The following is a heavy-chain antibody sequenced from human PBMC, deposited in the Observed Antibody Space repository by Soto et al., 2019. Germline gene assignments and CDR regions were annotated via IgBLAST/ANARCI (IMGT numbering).Heavy chain of an antibody. CDR3: ARIFGYSSSSDSGDGMDV. Sequence: SGPTLVNPTQTLTLTCTFSGFSLSFSGVGVGWVRQPPGKALEWLALIDWNDDKYYSTSLKTRLTISKDTSKNQVVLTMTNIDPVDTATFYCARIFGYSSSSDSGDGMDVWGQGTTVTVSS. J-gene: IGHJ6*02. CDR1: GFSLSFSGVG. D-gene: IGHD6-6*01. CDR2: IDWNDDK. V-gene: IGHV2-70*20.